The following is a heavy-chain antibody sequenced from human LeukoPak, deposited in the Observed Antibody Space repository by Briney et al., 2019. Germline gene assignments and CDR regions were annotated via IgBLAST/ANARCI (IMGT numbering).Heavy chain of an antibody. J-gene: IGHJ4*02. CDR3: AGHHPRNTVDF. Sequence: PSETLSLTCTVSGGSISSYYWSWTRQPAGKGLEWIGRIYTSGSTNYNPSLKSRVTMSVDTSKNQFSLKLSSVTAADTAVYYCAGHHPRNTVDFWGQGTLVTVSS. CDR2: IYTSGST. D-gene: IGHD2/OR15-2a*01. CDR1: GGSISSYY. V-gene: IGHV4-4*07.